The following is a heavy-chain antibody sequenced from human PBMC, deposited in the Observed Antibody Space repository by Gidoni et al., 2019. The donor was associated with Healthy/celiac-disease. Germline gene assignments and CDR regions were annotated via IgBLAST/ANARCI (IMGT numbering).Heavy chain of an antibody. Sequence: QVQLVESGGGVVQPGRSLRLSCAASGFTFSSYGLHWVRQAPGKGLEWVAVIWYDGSNKYYADSVKGRFTISRDNSKNTLYLQMNSLRAEDTAVYYCARVRPYGELWTYYYYGMDVWGQGTTVTVSS. CDR2: IWYDGSNK. D-gene: IGHD4-17*01. J-gene: IGHJ6*02. CDR3: ARVRPYGELWTYYYYGMDV. V-gene: IGHV3-33*01. CDR1: GFTFSSYG.